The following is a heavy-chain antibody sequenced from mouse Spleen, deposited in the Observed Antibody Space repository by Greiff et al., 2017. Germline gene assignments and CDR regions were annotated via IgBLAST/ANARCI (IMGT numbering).Heavy chain of an antibody. Sequence: QVQLKESGPELVKPGASVKLSCKASGYTFTSYDINWVKQRPGQGLEWIGWIYPRDGSTKYNEKFKGKATLTVDTSSSTAYMELHSLTSEDSAVYFCARWKYGNHFDYWGQGTTLTVSS. V-gene: IGHV1-85*01. CDR1: GYTFTSYD. J-gene: IGHJ2*01. CDR3: ARWKYGNHFDY. D-gene: IGHD2-10*02. CDR2: IYPRDGST.